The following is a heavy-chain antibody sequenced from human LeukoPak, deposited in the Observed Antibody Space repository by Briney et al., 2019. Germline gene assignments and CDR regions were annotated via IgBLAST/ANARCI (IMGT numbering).Heavy chain of an antibody. CDR1: GYTFTGYY. V-gene: IGHV1-2*02. CDR3: ARRYSGSSYYYYYMDV. Sequence: ASVKVSCKASGYTFTGYYMHWVRQAPGQGLEWMGWINPNSGGTNYAQKFQGRVTMTRDTSISTAYMELSRLRSDDTAVYYCARRYSGSSYYYYYMDVWGKGTTVTVSS. D-gene: IGHD5-12*01. J-gene: IGHJ6*03. CDR2: INPNSGGT.